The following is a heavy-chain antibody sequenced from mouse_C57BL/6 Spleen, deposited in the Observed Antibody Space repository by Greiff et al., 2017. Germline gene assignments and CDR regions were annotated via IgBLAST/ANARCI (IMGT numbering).Heavy chain of an antibody. J-gene: IGHJ4*01. V-gene: IGHV1-59*01. Sequence: VQLQQPGAELVRPGTSVKLSCKASGYTFTSYWMHWVKQRPGQGLEWIGVIDPSDSYTNYNQKFKGKATLTVDTSSSTAYMQLSSLTSEDSAVYYCAAYYDYDRDAMDYWGQGTSVTVSS. CDR2: IDPSDSYT. D-gene: IGHD2-4*01. CDR1: GYTFTSYW. CDR3: AAYYDYDRDAMDY.